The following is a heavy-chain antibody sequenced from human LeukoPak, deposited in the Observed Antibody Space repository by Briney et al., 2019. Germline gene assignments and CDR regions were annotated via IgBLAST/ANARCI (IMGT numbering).Heavy chain of an antibody. CDR3: ARADLEQQLRGPYFDY. D-gene: IGHD6-13*01. J-gene: IGHJ4*02. V-gene: IGHV4-30-4*01. Sequence: SETLSLTCTVSGGSISSGDYYWSWIRQPPGKGLEWIGYIYYSGSTYYNPSLKSRVTISVGTSKNQFSLKLSSVTAADTAVYYCARADLEQQLRGPYFDYWGQGTLVTVSS. CDR2: IYYSGST. CDR1: GGSISSGDYY.